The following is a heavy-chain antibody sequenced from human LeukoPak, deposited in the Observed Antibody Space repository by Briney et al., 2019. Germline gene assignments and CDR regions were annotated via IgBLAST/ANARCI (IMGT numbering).Heavy chain of an antibody. D-gene: IGHD2-2*01. CDR2: IYRGGST. J-gene: IGHJ4*02. Sequence: GGSLRLSCAASGFTFSNFAMSWVRQAPGKGLEWVSVIYRGGSTYYADSVKGRFTISRDNSKNTLYLQMNSLRAEDTAVYYCATSEDGRPAVYYFDSWGQGTLVTVSS. V-gene: IGHV3-53*01. CDR3: ATSEDGRPAVYYFDS. CDR1: GFTFSNFA.